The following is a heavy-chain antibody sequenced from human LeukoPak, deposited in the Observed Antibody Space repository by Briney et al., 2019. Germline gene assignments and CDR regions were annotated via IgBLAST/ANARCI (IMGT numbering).Heavy chain of an antibody. Sequence: GGSLRLSCEASGFTFTTYSMTWIRQAPGKGLQWVSYISRSGNTIYYADSLKGRFTISRDNAKTSLFLQMNSLRAEDTAVYYCARGYYYDTSGYGSIFDYWGQGTLVTVSS. CDR2: ISRSGNTI. J-gene: IGHJ4*02. CDR3: ARGYYYDTSGYGSIFDY. V-gene: IGHV3-48*04. CDR1: GFTFTTYS. D-gene: IGHD3-22*01.